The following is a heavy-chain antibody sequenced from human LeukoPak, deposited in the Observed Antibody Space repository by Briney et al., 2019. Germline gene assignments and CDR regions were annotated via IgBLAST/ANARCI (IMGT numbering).Heavy chain of an antibody. CDR2: ISAYNGNT. CDR1: GYTFTSYG. Sequence: ASVKVSCKASGYTFTSYGISWVRQAPGQGLEWMGWISAYNGNTNYAQKLQGRVTMTTDTSTSTAYMELRGLRSDDTAVYYCARDYYYDSSGYYLPSGYWGQGTLVTVSS. J-gene: IGHJ4*02. V-gene: IGHV1-18*01. D-gene: IGHD3-22*01. CDR3: ARDYYYDSSGYYLPSGY.